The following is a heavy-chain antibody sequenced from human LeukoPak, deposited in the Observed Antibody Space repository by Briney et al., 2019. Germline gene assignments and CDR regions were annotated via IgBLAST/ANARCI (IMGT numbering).Heavy chain of an antibody. D-gene: IGHD3-22*01. CDR3: ARQSLDYYETLDAFDI. V-gene: IGHV1-2*02. CDR2: INCKSGAT. J-gene: IGHJ3*02. Sequence: ASVKVSCKASEYTFTDYYIHWMRQAPGQGLEWMGWINCKSGATSYAQKFRGRVTMTKDRPIRTAYMELSRLKSDDTAVYYCARQSLDYYETLDAFDIWGQGTVVTVSS. CDR1: EYTFTDYY.